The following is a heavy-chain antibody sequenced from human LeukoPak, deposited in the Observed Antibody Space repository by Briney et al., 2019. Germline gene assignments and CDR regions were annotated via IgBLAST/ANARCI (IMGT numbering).Heavy chain of an antibody. D-gene: IGHD3-22*01. Sequence: GGSLRLSCAASEFTFSSYGMHWVRQAPGKGLEWVAVISYDGSSKYYADSVKGRFTISRDNSKNTLYLQMNSLRAEDTAVYSCAKDRQYYDSSGYYFDYWGQGTLVTVSS. J-gene: IGHJ4*02. V-gene: IGHV3-30*18. CDR2: ISYDGSSK. CDR3: AKDRQYYDSSGYYFDY. CDR1: EFTFSSYG.